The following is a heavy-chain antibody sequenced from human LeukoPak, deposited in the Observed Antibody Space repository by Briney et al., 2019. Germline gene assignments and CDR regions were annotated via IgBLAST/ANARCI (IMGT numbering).Heavy chain of an antibody. J-gene: IGHJ4*02. CDR3: ARGAKSSGWQREYYFDY. CDR2: INPNSGGT. D-gene: IGHD6-19*01. Sequence: ASVKVSCKASGYTFTGYYMHWVRQAPGQGLEWMGWINPNSGGTNYAQKFQGRVTMTRDTSISTAYMELSRLRSDDTAVYYCARGAKSSGWQREYYFDYWGQGTLVTVSS. CDR1: GYTFTGYY. V-gene: IGHV1-2*02.